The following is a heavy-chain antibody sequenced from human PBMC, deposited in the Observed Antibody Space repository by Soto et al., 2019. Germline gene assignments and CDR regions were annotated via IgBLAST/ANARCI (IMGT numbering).Heavy chain of an antibody. Sequence: GGSLRLSCAASGFTFSSYGMHWVRQAPGKGLEWVAVISYDGSNKYYADSVKGRFTISRDNSKNTLYLQMNSLRAEDTAVYYCAKNAFDYDFWSDGIDPWGQGTLVTVSS. CDR3: AKNAFDYDFWSDGIDP. D-gene: IGHD3-3*01. V-gene: IGHV3-30*18. J-gene: IGHJ5*02. CDR1: GFTFSSYG. CDR2: ISYDGSNK.